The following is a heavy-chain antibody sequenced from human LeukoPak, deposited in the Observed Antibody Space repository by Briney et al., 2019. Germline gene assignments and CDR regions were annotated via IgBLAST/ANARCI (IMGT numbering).Heavy chain of an antibody. J-gene: IGHJ6*03. CDR2: IKSKTDGGTT. D-gene: IGHD3-22*01. CDR1: GFTFTNAW. CDR3: TTDPYHYYDSSGYPYYYYYMDV. V-gene: IGHV3-15*01. Sequence: GGSLRLSCAASGFTFTNAWMSWVRQAPGKGLEWVGRIKSKTDGGTTDYAAPVKGRFTISRDDSKNTLYLQMNSLKTEDTAVYYCTTDPYHYYDSSGYPYYYYYMDVWGKGTTVTVSS.